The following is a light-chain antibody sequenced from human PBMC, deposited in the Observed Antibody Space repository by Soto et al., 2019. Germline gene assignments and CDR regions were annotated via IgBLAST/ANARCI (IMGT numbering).Light chain of an antibody. V-gene: IGKV1-5*01. J-gene: IGKJ2*01. CDR3: QQYSHLVT. Sequence: IQMTQSPSTLSAPVGDRVTITCQASQTISTLLAWFQHKPGKAPNLLIYDASNLESGVPSRFSGSGSGTEFTLTISSLQSDESATYFCQQYSHLVTFGQGTKLQIK. CDR1: QTISTL. CDR2: DAS.